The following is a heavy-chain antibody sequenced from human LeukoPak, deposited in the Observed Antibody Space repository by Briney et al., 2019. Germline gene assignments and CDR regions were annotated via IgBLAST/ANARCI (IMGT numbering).Heavy chain of an antibody. CDR1: GFTFSSYW. CDR2: INSDGSST. CDR3: ASPTYYYDNSGYTGQGYGMDV. Sequence: GGSLRLSCSASGFTFSSYWMHWVRQAPGKGLVWVSGINSDGSSTSYADSVKGRFTISRDNAKNTLYLQMNSLRAEDTAEYYCASPTYYYDNSGYTGQGYGMDVWGQGTTVTVSS. J-gene: IGHJ6*02. D-gene: IGHD3-22*01. V-gene: IGHV3-74*01.